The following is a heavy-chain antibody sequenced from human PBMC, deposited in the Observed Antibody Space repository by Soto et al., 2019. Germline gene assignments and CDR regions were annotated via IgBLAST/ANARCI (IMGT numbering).Heavy chain of an antibody. CDR1: GFTFDDYA. CDR3: AKDTYSGYDETTLDY. V-gene: IGHV3-9*01. J-gene: IGHJ4*02. CDR2: ISWNSGSI. Sequence: EVQLVESGGGLVQPGRSLRLSCAASGFTFDDYAMHWVRPAPGKGLEWVSGISWNSGSIGYADSVKGRFTISRDNAKNSLYLQTNSMRAKDTALYYCAKDTYSGYDETTLDYWGQRTLDTVSS. D-gene: IGHD5-12*01.